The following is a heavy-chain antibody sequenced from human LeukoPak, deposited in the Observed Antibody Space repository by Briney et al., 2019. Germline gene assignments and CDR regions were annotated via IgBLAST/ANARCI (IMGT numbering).Heavy chain of an antibody. CDR2: IYHSGST. V-gene: IGHV4-59*12. J-gene: IGHJ3*02. CDR1: GGSISSYY. D-gene: IGHD3-10*01. CDR3: ARDRETRNSYYYGSGSYRGLFDI. Sequence: PSETLSLTRTVSGGSISSYYWSWIRQPPGKGLEWIGEIYHSGSTNYNPSLKSRVTISVDKSKNQFSLKLSSVTAADTAVYYCARDRETRNSYYYGSGSYRGLFDIWGQGTMVTVSS.